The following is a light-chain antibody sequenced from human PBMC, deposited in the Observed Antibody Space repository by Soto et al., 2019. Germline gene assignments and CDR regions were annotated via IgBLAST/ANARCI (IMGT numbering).Light chain of an antibody. V-gene: IGLV2-14*01. Sequence: QSALAQPASVSGSPGQSITISCTGTSSDVGGYSYASWYQQHPGKAPKLMIYEVSNRPSRVSNRFSGSKSGNTASLTISGLQAEDEADYYCSSYTRSSTSYVFGTGTKATVL. CDR1: SSDVGGYSY. J-gene: IGLJ1*01. CDR2: EVS. CDR3: SSYTRSSTSYV.